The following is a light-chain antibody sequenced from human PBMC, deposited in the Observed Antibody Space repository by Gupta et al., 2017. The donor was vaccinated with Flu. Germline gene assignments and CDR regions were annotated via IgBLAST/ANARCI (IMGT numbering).Light chain of an antibody. V-gene: IGKV3-15*01. Sequence: EIVMTQSPATLSVSPGERATLSCRASQSVSSNLAWYQQKPGQAPRLLIYGASTRATGIPARFSGSGSGTEFTLTISSLQSEEFAVYYCQQYNNWPPDPWTFGQGTKVEIK. CDR2: GAS. CDR3: QQYNNWPPDPWT. CDR1: QSVSSN. J-gene: IGKJ1*01.